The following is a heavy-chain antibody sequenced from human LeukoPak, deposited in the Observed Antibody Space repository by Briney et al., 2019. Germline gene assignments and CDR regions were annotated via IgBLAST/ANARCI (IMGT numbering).Heavy chain of an antibody. Sequence: PSETLSLTCSVSGGSIHTYYWTWIRQPPGKGLEWIGHTFYSGNAKYNPSLESRVTISVDRSKNQISLNLSSVTAADTAVYYCAKGGPEASAGLSWFDPWGQGTLVTVSS. D-gene: IGHD1-14*01. V-gene: IGHV4-59*01. CDR3: AKGGPEASAGLSWFDP. CDR2: TFYSGNA. CDR1: GGSIHTYY. J-gene: IGHJ5*02.